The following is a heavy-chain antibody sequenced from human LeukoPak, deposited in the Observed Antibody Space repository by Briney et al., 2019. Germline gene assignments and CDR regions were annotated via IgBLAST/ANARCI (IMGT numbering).Heavy chain of an antibody. CDR1: GGSFSGYY. J-gene: IGHJ4*02. CDR3: ARGLIAARPPLGY. D-gene: IGHD6-6*01. V-gene: IGHV4-34*01. Sequence: SETLSLTCAVYGGSFSGYYWSWIRQPPGKGLEWLGEINHSGSTNYNPSLKSRVTISVDTSKNQFSLKLSSVTAADTAVYYCARGLIAARPPLGYWGQGTLVTVSS. CDR2: INHSGST.